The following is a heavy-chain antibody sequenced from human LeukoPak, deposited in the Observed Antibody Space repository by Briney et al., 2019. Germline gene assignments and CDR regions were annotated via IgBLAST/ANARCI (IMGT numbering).Heavy chain of an antibody. CDR3: AELGITMIGGV. CDR2: ISSSGSTI. CDR1: GFTFSSYE. J-gene: IGHJ6*04. Sequence: GGSLRLSCAASGFTFSSYEMTWVRKAPGKGLEWVSYISSSGSTIYYADSVKGRFTISRDNAKNSLYLQMNSLRAEDTAVYYCAELGITMIGGVWGKGTTVTISS. V-gene: IGHV3-48*03. D-gene: IGHD3-10*02.